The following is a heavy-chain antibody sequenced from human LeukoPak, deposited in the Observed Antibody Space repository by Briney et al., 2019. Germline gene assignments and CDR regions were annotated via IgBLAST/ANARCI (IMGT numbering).Heavy chain of an antibody. CDR1: GGSISSSSYY. V-gene: IGHV4-39*07. CDR2: IYYSGST. Sequence: SETLSLTCTVSGGSISSSSYYWSWIRQPPGKGLEWIGNIYYSGSTYYNPSLKSRVTISVDTSKNQFSLKLSSVTAADTAVYYCATERSFDWLLLGYYYYYMDVWGKGTTVTISS. D-gene: IGHD3-9*01. J-gene: IGHJ6*03. CDR3: ATERSFDWLLLGYYYYYMDV.